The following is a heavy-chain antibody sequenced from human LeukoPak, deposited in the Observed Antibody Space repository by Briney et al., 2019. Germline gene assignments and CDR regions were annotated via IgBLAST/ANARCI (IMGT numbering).Heavy chain of an antibody. D-gene: IGHD6-6*01. V-gene: IGHV4-34*01. CDR1: GGSFSGYY. J-gene: IGHJ6*03. CDR2: INHSGST. CDR3: ARGIGYSSSSARYYYYMDV. Sequence: SETLSLTCAVYGGSFSGYYWSWIRQPPGKGLEWIGEINHSGSTNYNPSLESRVTISVDTSKNQFSLKLSSVTAADTAVYYCARGIGYSSSSARYYYYMDVWGKGTTVTVSS.